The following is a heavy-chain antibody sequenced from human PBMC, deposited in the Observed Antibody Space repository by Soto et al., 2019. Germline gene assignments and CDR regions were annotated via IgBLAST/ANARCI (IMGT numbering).Heavy chain of an antibody. D-gene: IGHD6-6*01. V-gene: IGHV1-58*02. Sequence: SVKVSCKASGFTFTSSAMQWVRQARGQRLEWIGWIVVGSGNTNYAQKFQERVTITRDMSTSTAYTELSSLRSDDTAVYYCARERSLAVPIPGYWGQGTLVTVSS. CDR2: IVVGSGNT. CDR3: ARERSLAVPIPGY. CDR1: GFTFTSSA. J-gene: IGHJ4*02.